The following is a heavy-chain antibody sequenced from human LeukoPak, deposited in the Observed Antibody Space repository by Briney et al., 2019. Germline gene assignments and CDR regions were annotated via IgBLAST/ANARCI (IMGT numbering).Heavy chain of an antibody. CDR2: ISYDGSNR. CDR1: GFTFSSYG. D-gene: IGHD3-9*01. CDR3: AGSLRYFDWLEDY. Sequence: PGGSLRLSCAVSGFTFSSYGMHWVRQAPGKGLEWVAVISYDGSNRYYADSVKGRFTISRDNSKNTLYLQMNSLRPEDTAVYYCAGSLRYFDWLEDYWGQGTLVTVSS. J-gene: IGHJ4*02. V-gene: IGHV3-30*03.